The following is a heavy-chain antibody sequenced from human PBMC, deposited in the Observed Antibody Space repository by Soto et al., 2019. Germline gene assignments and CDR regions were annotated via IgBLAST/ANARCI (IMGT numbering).Heavy chain of an antibody. CDR3: ARDPPSFPDYYDSSGYIDY. D-gene: IGHD3-22*01. J-gene: IGHJ4*02. CDR2: ISSSSSAI. Sequence: PGGSLRLSCAASGFTFSSYSMNWVRQAPGKGLEWVSYISSSSSAIYYADSVKGRFTISRDNAKNSLYLQMNSLRDEDTAVYYCARDPPSFPDYYDSSGYIDYWGQGTLVTAPQ. CDR1: GFTFSSYS. V-gene: IGHV3-48*02.